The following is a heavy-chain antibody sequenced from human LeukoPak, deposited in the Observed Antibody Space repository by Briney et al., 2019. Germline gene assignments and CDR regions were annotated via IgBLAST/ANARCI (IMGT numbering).Heavy chain of an antibody. CDR2: ISGSGPYT. CDR3: AKHGYCSGISCFFDF. J-gene: IGHJ4*02. D-gene: IGHD2-2*03. V-gene: IGHV3-23*01. CDR1: GFAFSNYA. Sequence: PGGSLRLSCAASGFAFSNYAMSWVRQAPGKGLEWDSGISGSGPYTFYTDSVKGRFTISRDSSKNTLYLQMNSLRAEDTALYYCAKHGYCSGISCFFDFWGQGTLVTVSS.